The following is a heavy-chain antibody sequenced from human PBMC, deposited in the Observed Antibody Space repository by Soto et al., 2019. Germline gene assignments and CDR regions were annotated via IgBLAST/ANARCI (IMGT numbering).Heavy chain of an antibody. CDR1: GGTFSSYA. CDR2: IIPIFGTA. Sequence: QVQLVQSGAEVKKPGSSVKVSCKASGGTFSSYAISWVRQAPGQGLEWMGGIIPIFGTANYAQKFQGRVTITADESTSTAYRELSSLRSEDTAVYYCARDPEYSSSSRYYYGMDVWGQGTTVTVSS. V-gene: IGHV1-69*01. J-gene: IGHJ6*02. D-gene: IGHD6-6*01. CDR3: ARDPEYSSSSRYYYGMDV.